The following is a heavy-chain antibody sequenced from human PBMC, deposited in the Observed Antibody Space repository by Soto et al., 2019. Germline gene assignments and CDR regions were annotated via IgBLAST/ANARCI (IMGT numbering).Heavy chain of an antibody. CDR3: ASSWYLYYYYSGMDV. J-gene: IGHJ6*02. Sequence: SETLSLTCTVSGGSISSSSYYWGWIRQPPGKGLEWIGSIYYSGSTYYNPSLKSRVTISVDTSKNQFSLKLSSVTAADTAVYYCASSWYLYYYYSGMDVWRQGHTVTVS. CDR1: GGSISSSSYY. V-gene: IGHV4-39*01. CDR2: IYYSGST. D-gene: IGHD6-13*01.